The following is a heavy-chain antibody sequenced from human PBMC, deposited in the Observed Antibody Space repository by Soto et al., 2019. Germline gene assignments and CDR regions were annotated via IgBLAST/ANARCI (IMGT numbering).Heavy chain of an antibody. V-gene: IGHV4-61*01. J-gene: IGHJ3*01. CDR3: ARIGGSTIWAFDV. Sequence: QVQLQESGPGLVKPSETLSLTCTVSGASVSSTSYYWSWIRQPPGKGLECIGYSGSTNSNPSLKSLVTISVDTSKNQFSLNLSSVTAADTAVYYCARIGGSTIWAFDVWGQGTMVTVSS. CDR2: YSGST. D-gene: IGHD3-3*01. CDR1: GASVSSTSYY.